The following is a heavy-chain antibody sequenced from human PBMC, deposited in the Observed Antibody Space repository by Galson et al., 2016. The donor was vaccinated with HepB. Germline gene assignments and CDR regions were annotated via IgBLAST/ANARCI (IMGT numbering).Heavy chain of an antibody. D-gene: IGHD4-17*01. CDR3: ARGPYGDYVIDY. Sequence: SLRLSCAASGFTFSSYWMHWVRQAPGKGLVWVSRINSDGSNTACADSVKGRFTISRDNAKNTLYLQRNSLRGEDTAVYYCARGPYGDYVIDYWGQGTLVTVSS. CDR1: GFTFSSYW. J-gene: IGHJ4*02. CDR2: INSDGSNT. V-gene: IGHV3-74*01.